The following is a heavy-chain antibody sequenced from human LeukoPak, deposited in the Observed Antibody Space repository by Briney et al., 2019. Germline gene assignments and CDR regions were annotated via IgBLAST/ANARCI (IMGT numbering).Heavy chain of an antibody. CDR2: INSDGSST. CDR3: ASGYRYFDY. V-gene: IGHV3-74*01. Sequence: PGGSLRLSCAASGFTFSSYWMHWVRQAPGRGLVWVSRINSDGSSTSYADSVKGRFTISRDNAKNTLYLQMNSLRAEDTAVHYCASGYRYFDYWGQGTLVTVSS. D-gene: IGHD2-2*03. J-gene: IGHJ4*02. CDR1: GFTFSSYW.